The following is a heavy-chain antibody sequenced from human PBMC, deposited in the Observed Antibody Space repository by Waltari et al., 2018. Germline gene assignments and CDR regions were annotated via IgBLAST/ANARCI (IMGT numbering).Heavy chain of an antibody. CDR1: GASIRPPH. V-gene: IGHV4-4*07. J-gene: IGHJ3*01. CDR3: ARLLVNYGSNRYYSDTFDV. Sequence: QVQLQESGPGLVKPSETLSPTCAVSGASIRPPHRSWIRQPAGKGLEWIGHISASGNTNYNPSLKSRVILSVDTSKNQFSLRLDSVTAADTAVYFCARLLVNYGSNRYYSDTFDVWGQGTLVTVSS. CDR2: ISASGNT. D-gene: IGHD3-10*01.